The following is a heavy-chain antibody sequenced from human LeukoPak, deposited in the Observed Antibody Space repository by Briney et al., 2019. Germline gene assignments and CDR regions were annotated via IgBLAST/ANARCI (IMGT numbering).Heavy chain of an antibody. V-gene: IGHV4-31*03. D-gene: IGHD3-22*01. J-gene: IGHJ4*02. Sequence: SETLSLTCTVSGGSISSGGYYWSWIRQHPGKGLEWIGYIYYSGSTYYNPSLKSRVTISVDTSKNQFSLKLSSATAADTAVYYCARETYYYDSSGLGGGPLLDYWGQGTLVTVSS. CDR2: IYYSGST. CDR3: ARETYYYDSSGLGGGPLLDY. CDR1: GGSISSGGYY.